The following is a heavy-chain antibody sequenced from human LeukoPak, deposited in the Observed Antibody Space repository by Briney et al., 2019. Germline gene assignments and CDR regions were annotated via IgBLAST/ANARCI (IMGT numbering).Heavy chain of an antibody. CDR1: GFTFDDYG. V-gene: IGHV3-20*04. Sequence: GGSLRLSCAASGFTFDDYGMSWVRQAPGKGLEWVSGINWNGGSTSYADSVKGRFTISRDNAKNSLYLQRNSLRAEDTALYYCARSMATAMRAYFDYWGQGTLVTVSS. J-gene: IGHJ4*02. CDR3: ARSMATAMRAYFDY. CDR2: INWNGGST. D-gene: IGHD5-24*01.